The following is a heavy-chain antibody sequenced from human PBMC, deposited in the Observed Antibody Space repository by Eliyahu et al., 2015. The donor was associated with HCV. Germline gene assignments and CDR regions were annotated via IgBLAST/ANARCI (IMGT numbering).Heavy chain of an antibody. CDR2: IIPILGIA. CDR3: ARERGAYGGNLHPQLPKYNWFDP. CDR1: GGTFSSYT. V-gene: IGHV1-69*08. D-gene: IGHD4-23*01. J-gene: IGHJ5*02. Sequence: QVQLVQSGAEVKKPGSSVKVSCKASGGTFSSYTIXWVXXAPGQGLEWMGRIIPILGIANYAQKFQGRVTITADKSTSTAYMELSSLRSEDTAVYYCARERGAYGGNLHPQLPKYNWFDPWGQGTLVTVSS.